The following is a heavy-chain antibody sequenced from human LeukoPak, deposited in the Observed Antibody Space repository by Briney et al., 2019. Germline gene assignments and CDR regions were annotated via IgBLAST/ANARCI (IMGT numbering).Heavy chain of an antibody. D-gene: IGHD2-2*02. Sequence: SETLSLTCTVSGGSISSSSYYWGWIRQPPGKGLEWIGSIYYSGSTYYNPSLKSRVTISVDTSKNQFSLKLSSVTAADTAVYYCASTYCSSTSCYSFSPTLWFDPWGQGTLVTVSS. CDR3: ASTYCSSTSCYSFSPTLWFDP. V-gene: IGHV4-39*01. CDR2: IYYSGST. CDR1: GGSISSSSYY. J-gene: IGHJ5*02.